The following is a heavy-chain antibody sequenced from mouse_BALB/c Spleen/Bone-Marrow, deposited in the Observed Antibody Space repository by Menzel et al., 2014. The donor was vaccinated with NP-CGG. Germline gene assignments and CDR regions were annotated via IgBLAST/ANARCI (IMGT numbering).Heavy chain of an antibody. CDR2: ISRYYGDA. D-gene: IGHD2-14*01. V-gene: IGHV1S137*01. CDR3: ARSGKVRNAMDY. Sequence: QVQLQQSGAELVRPGVSVKISCKGSGYTFTDYAIHWVKQSHAKSLEWIGLISRYYGDAIYNQKFKGRATMTVDKSSSTAYMDLARLTSEDSAIYYCARSGKVRNAMDYWGQGTSVTVSS. J-gene: IGHJ4*01. CDR1: GYTFTDYA.